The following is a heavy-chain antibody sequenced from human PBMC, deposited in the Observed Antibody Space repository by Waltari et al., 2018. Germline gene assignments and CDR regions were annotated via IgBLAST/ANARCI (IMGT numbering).Heavy chain of an antibody. J-gene: IGHJ6*03. CDR2: ISDSGTTI. Sequence: EVQLVESGGDLVQRGGSLTLSCAASGLTLSTYNMHWVRQAPGKGLEWVSYISDSGTTISYADSVKGRFTVSRDNAKNSLYLQMNSLRAEDTAVYYCARTFNYYFNMDVWGKGTTVTVSS. CDR3: ARTFNYYFNMDV. CDR1: GLTLSTYN. V-gene: IGHV3-48*04.